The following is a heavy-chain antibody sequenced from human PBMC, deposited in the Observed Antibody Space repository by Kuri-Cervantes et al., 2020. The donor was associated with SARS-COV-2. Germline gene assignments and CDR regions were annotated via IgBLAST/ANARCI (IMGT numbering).Heavy chain of an antibody. J-gene: IGHJ6*03. D-gene: IGHD3-10*01. CDR3: ARHGSRVLWFGGPRADYYYYMDV. Sequence: SETLSLTCAVSGYSISSDYCWGWIRQPPGKGLEWIGSIYHSGNTYYNPSLKSRVTISVDTSKNQFSLKLSSVTAADTAVYYCARHGSRVLWFGGPRADYYYYMDVWGKGTTVTVSS. CDR2: IYHSGNT. V-gene: IGHV4-38-2*01. CDR1: GYSISSDYC.